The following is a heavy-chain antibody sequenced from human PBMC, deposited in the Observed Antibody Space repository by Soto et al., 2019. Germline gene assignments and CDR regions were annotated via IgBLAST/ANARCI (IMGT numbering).Heavy chain of an antibody. J-gene: IGHJ6*02. D-gene: IGHD3-3*01. V-gene: IGHV3-21*04. CDR3: AKAIANYDFWSGYYTSYYYYGMDV. CDR2: ISSSSSYI. Sequence: PGGSLRLSCAASGFTFSSYSMNWVRQAPGKGLEWVSSISSSSSYIYYADSVKGRFTISRDNAKNTLYLQMNSLRAEDTAVYYCAKAIANYDFWSGYYTSYYYYGMDVWGQGTTVTVSS. CDR1: GFTFSSYS.